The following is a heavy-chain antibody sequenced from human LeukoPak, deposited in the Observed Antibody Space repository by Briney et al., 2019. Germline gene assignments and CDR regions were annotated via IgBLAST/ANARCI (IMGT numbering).Heavy chain of an antibody. J-gene: IGHJ5*02. Sequence: ASVKVSCKVSGYTLTELSMHWVRQAPGQGLEWMGWINPNSGGTNYAQKFQGRVTMTRDTSISTAYMELSRLRSDDTAVYYCAGDVPAGNNWFDPWGQGTLVTVSS. V-gene: IGHV1-2*02. D-gene: IGHD6-13*01. CDR2: INPNSGGT. CDR3: AGDVPAGNNWFDP. CDR1: GYTLTELS.